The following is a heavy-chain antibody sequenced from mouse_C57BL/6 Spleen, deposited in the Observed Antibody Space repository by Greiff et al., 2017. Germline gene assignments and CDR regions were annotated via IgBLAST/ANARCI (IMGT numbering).Heavy chain of an antibody. V-gene: IGHV1-55*01. D-gene: IGHD1-1*01. CDR1: GYTFTSYW. Sequence: QVQLQQPGAELVKPGASVKMSCRASGYTFTSYWITWVKQRPGQGLEWIGDIYPGSGSTNYNEKFKSKATLTVDTSSSTAYMQLSSLTSEDSAVYYCARKALDYGVYYAMDYWGQGTSFTVSS. J-gene: IGHJ4*01. CDR3: ARKALDYGVYYAMDY. CDR2: IYPGSGST.